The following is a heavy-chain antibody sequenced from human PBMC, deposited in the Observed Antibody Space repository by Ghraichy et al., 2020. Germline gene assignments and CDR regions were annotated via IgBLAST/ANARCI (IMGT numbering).Heavy chain of an antibody. CDR1: GFTVSSNY. D-gene: IGHD5-24*01. Sequence: GESLNISCAASGFTVSSNYMSWVRQAPGKGLEWVSVIYSGGSTYYADSVKGRFTISRDNSKNTLYLQMNSLRAEDTAVYYCAREARDGNYGMDVWGQGTTVTVSS. CDR3: AREARDGNYGMDV. J-gene: IGHJ6*02. V-gene: IGHV3-53*01. CDR2: IYSGGST.